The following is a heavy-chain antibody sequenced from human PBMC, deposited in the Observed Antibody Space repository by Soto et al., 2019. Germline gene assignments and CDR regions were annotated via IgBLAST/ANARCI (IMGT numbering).Heavy chain of an antibody. CDR3: AKDAVYNDGLWLVSD. V-gene: IGHV3-23*01. CDR1: GFSFTYA. D-gene: IGHD2-21*01. Sequence: DVQLLESGGGLVQPGGSLRLSCVVSGFSFTYAIIWVRQAPGKGQEWVSGITGGGSTEYAASVKGRFTMSRHNSKNTVYLQMNSLRAEDAAMYYCAKDAVYNDGLWLVSDWGQGTLVTVS. CDR2: ITGGGST. J-gene: IGHJ4*02.